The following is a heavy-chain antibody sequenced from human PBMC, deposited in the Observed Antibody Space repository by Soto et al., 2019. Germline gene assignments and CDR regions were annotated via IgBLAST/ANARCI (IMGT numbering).Heavy chain of an antibody. CDR3: AREGRDILTGYGNDAFDI. CDR2: IYYSGST. D-gene: IGHD3-9*01. J-gene: IGHJ3*02. CDR1: GGAISNGDYY. Sequence: SEALSLTCIFSGGAISNGDYYGSWIRQPPGKGLEWIGYIYYSGSTYYNPSLKSRVTISVDTSKNQFSLKLSSVTAADTAVYYCAREGRDILTGYGNDAFDIWGQGTMVT. V-gene: IGHV4-30-4*02.